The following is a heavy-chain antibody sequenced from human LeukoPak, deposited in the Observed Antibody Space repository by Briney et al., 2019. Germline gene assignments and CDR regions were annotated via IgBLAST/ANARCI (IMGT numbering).Heavy chain of an antibody. D-gene: IGHD4-17*01. CDR2: IRSKAKSYAT. V-gene: IGHV3-73*01. CDR1: GFTFSGSA. CDR3: TIPAGAMTTVTTGDY. J-gene: IGHJ4*02. Sequence: GGSLRLSCAASGFTFSGSAIHWVRQASGKGLEWVGRIRSKAKSYATEYTASVKGRFTISRDDSKNTAYLQMNSLKTEDTAMYYCTIPAGAMTTVTTGDYWGQGTLVTVSS.